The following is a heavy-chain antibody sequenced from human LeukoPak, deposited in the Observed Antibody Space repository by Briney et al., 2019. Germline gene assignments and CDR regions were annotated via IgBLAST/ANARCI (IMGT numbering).Heavy chain of an antibody. CDR1: GFTFSDYY. Sequence: PGGSLRLSCGASGFTFSDYYMSWIRQAPGKGLEWLSCISSSGRTIYYADSVKGRFTISRDNAKNSLYLQMSSMRVEDTAVYYCARWRGGMGLLNPPYFDYWGLGTLVTVSS. CDR2: ISSSGRTI. V-gene: IGHV3-11*04. CDR3: ARWRGGMGLLNPPYFDY. J-gene: IGHJ4*02. D-gene: IGHD3-3*01.